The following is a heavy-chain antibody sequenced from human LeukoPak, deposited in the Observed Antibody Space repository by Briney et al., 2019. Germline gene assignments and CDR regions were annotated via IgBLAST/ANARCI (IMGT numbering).Heavy chain of an antibody. Sequence: GGSLRLSCAASGFTFSDYWIHWVRQAPGKWLVWVSLIHSDGGTTNYADSVKGRFTISRDNAKNTVYLQMNSLRVEDTAVYYCARDIYSIAEWGQGTLVTVSS. CDR1: GFTFSDYW. CDR3: ARDIYSIAE. D-gene: IGHD1-26*01. J-gene: IGHJ4*02. V-gene: IGHV3-74*01. CDR2: IHSDGGTT.